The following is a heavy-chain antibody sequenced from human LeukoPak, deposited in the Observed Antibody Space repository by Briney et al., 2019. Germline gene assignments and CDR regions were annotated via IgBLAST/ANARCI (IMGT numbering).Heavy chain of an antibody. Sequence: ETLSLTCTVSGASISSYYWSWVRQAPGKGLEWVSAISGSGGSTYYADSVKGRFTISRDNSKNTLYLQMNSLRAEDTAVYYCAKDSRYDTMIVVVISFDYWGQGTLVTVSS. D-gene: IGHD3-22*01. V-gene: IGHV3-23*01. CDR3: AKDSRYDTMIVVVISFDY. CDR1: GASISSYY. J-gene: IGHJ4*02. CDR2: ISGSGGST.